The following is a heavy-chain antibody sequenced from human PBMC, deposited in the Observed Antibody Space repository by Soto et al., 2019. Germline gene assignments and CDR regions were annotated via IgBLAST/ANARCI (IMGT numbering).Heavy chain of an antibody. CDR2: IIPVYGTA. V-gene: IGHV1-69*01. Sequence: QVQLVQSGAEGKKPGSSVKVSCKASGGTFSSYAFSWVRQAPGQGLEWMGGIIPVYGTANYAEKFQGRVTITADESTTTAHMELSSLRSEDTAVYYCARSGGHSYYYYGLDVWGLGTTATVSS. D-gene: IGHD2-15*01. J-gene: IGHJ6*02. CDR3: ARSGGHSYYYYGLDV. CDR1: GGTFSSYA.